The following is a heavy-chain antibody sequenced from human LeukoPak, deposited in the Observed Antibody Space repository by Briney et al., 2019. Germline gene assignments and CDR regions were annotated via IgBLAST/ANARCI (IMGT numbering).Heavy chain of an antibody. CDR3: AKSATGWTFDY. D-gene: IGHD6-19*01. J-gene: IGHJ4*02. CDR1: GFNFNIFW. CDR2: IKQDGSEK. V-gene: IGHV3-7*01. Sequence: GGSLRLSCAASGFNFNIFWMTWVRQAPGRGLEWVANIKQDGSEKYYVDSVKGRFTISRDNSNNSLYLQMNSLRAEDTAVYYCAKSATGWTFDYWGQGTLVTVSS.